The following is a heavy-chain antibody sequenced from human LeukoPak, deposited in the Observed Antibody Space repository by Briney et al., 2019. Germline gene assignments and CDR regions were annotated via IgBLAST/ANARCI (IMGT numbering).Heavy chain of an antibody. CDR2: INPNSGGI. J-gene: IGHJ4*02. CDR3: ARSSFDDYVWGGSY. D-gene: IGHD3-16*01. V-gene: IGHV1-2*02. Sequence: ASVEVSCKASGYTFTGYHIHWVRQAPGQGLEWLGWINPNSGGINYAQNFRGRITMTRDTSISTAYMELRRLTSDDTAVYYCARSSFDDYVWGGSYWGQGTLVTVSS. CDR1: GYTFTGYH.